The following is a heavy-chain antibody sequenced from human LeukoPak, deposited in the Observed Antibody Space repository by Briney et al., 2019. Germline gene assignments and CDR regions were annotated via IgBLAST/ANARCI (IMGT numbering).Heavy chain of an antibody. D-gene: IGHD4-17*01. CDR1: GFTFNNYG. CDR3: AFSYGTGWFDP. CDR2: IRYDGSNT. Sequence: AGGSLRLSCAASGFTFNNYGMHWVRQAPGKGLEWLAFIRYDGSNTYYADSVKGRFTVSRDDSKNTLYLQMNSLRSDDTAVYYCAFSYGTGWFDPWGQGTLVTVSS. J-gene: IGHJ5*02. V-gene: IGHV3-30*02.